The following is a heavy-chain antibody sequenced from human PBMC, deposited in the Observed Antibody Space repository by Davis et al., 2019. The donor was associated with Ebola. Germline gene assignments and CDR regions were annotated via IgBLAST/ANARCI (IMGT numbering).Heavy chain of an antibody. J-gene: IGHJ4*02. CDR3: ARPRSTSWYEFSD. D-gene: IGHD6-13*01. V-gene: IGHV5-51*01. CDR1: GYSFSNYW. Sequence: PGGSLRLSCKGSGYSFSNYWIGWVRQMPGKGLEWMGIIYPDDSDTRYSPSFQGQVIISADKSISTAYLQWSSLKASDTAMYYCARPRSTSWYEFSDWGQGTLVIVSS. CDR2: IYPDDSDT.